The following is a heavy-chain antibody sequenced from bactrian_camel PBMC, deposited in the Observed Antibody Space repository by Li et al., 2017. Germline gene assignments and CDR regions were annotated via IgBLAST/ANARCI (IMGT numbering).Heavy chain of an antibody. Sequence: QLVESGGGLAQPGGSLRLSCNTSGFTFRSVWMHWVRQAPGKGLEWVSAINSGGGSTYYADSVKGRFTISRDNAKNTLYLQMNSLKPEDTAVYYCVREGGSKVAEFGYWGQG. CDR3: VREGGSKVAEFGY. J-gene: IGHJ6*01. D-gene: IGHD2*01. V-gene: IGHV3S25*01. CDR1: GFTFRSVW. CDR2: INSGGGST.